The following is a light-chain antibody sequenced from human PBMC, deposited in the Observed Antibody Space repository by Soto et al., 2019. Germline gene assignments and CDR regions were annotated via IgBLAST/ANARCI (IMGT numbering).Light chain of an antibody. J-gene: IGKJ1*01. CDR1: QNINMW. Sequence: DIQMTQSPSTLSASVGDRVTITCRASQNINMWLAWYQQKPGKAPKLLIYDASSLQSGVPSRFGGSGSGTEFILTITSLLPDDCATYYCQHYSLYSPWTFGQGTKVEI. CDR2: DAS. V-gene: IGKV1-5*01. CDR3: QHYSLYSPWT.